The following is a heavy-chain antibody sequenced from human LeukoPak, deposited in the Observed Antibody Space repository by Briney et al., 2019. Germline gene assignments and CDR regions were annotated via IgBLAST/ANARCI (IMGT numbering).Heavy chain of an antibody. V-gene: IGHV3-33*06. CDR2: IWYDGSNK. CDR3: AKDRGPYSGYDSFFHF. J-gene: IGHJ4*02. CDR1: GFTFSSYG. D-gene: IGHD5-12*01. Sequence: GGSLRLSCAASGFTFSSYGMHWVRQAPGEGLEWVAVIWYDGSNKYYADSVKGRFTISRDDSKNTLYMQMNSLRADDTAVYYCAKDRGPYSGYDSFFHFWGQGTLVTVSS.